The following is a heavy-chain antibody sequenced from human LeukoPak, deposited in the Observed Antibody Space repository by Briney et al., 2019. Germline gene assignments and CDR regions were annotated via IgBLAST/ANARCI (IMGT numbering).Heavy chain of an antibody. CDR1: GFTFSSYA. J-gene: IGHJ4*02. Sequence: SGGSLRLSCAASGFTFSSYAMSWVRQAPGKGLEWVSAISGSGGSTYYADSVKGRFTISRDNSKNTLYLQMNSLRAEDTAVYYCAKEVAAEQLVTLIDYWGQGTLVTVSS. CDR2: ISGSGGST. D-gene: IGHD6-6*01. CDR3: AKEVAAEQLVTLIDY. V-gene: IGHV3-23*01.